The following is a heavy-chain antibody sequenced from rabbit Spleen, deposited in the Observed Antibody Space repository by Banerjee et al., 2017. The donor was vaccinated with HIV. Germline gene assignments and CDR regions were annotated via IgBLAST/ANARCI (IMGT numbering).Heavy chain of an antibody. J-gene: IGHJ6*01. CDR2: IYAGSSGNT. CDR1: GFSFNSGYD. CDR3: ARDTSSSFSSYGMDL. V-gene: IGHV1S45*01. D-gene: IGHD1-1*01. Sequence: QEQLVESGGCLVQPGGSLKISLKASGFSFNSGYDMCLIRQAPGKGLEWIACIYAGSSGNTYSAIWAKGRFTISKTSSTTVTLQITSLTAADTATYFCARDTSSSFSSYGMDLWGPGTLVTVS.